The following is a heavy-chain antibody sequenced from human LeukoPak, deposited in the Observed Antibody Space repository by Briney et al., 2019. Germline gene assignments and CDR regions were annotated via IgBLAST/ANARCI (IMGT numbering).Heavy chain of an antibody. CDR3: ARPQSSSGYYWPFDD. CDR2: ISPSSGT. CDR1: GFTFSSYA. Sequence: GGSLRLSCAASGFTFSSYAMSWVRQAPGKGLEWVSAISPSSGTFYADSVKGRFTISRDNSKNTLYLQMNSLRAEDTAVYYCARPQSSSGYYWPFDDWGQGTLVTVSS. J-gene: IGHJ4*02. D-gene: IGHD3-22*01. V-gene: IGHV3-23*01.